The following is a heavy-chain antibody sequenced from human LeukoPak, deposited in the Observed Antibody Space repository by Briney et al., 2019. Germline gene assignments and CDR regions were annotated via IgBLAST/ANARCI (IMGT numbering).Heavy chain of an antibody. CDR1: GFTFSSYG. D-gene: IGHD3-10*01. CDR2: IRYDGSNK. V-gene: IGHV3-30*02. Sequence: GGSLRLSCAASGFTFSSYGMHWVRQAPGKGLEWVAFIRYDGSNKYYADSVKGRFTISRDNSKNTLYLQMNSLRAEDTAVYYCAKGLDNYGSGSSDWGQGTLVTVSS. CDR3: AKGLDNYGSGSSD. J-gene: IGHJ4*02.